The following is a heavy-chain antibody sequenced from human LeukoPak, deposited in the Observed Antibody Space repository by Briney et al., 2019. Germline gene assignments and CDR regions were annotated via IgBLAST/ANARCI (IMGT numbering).Heavy chain of an antibody. V-gene: IGHV1-2*02. J-gene: IGHJ1*01. Sequence: ASVKVSCKASGYTFTGYYMHWVRQAPGQGLEWMGWINPNSGGTNCAQKFQGRVTMTRDTSISTAYMELSRLRSDDTAVYYCARYDYSNLDMAEYFQHWGQGTLVTVSS. CDR2: INPNSGGT. D-gene: IGHD4-11*01. CDR1: GYTFTGYY. CDR3: ARYDYSNLDMAEYFQH.